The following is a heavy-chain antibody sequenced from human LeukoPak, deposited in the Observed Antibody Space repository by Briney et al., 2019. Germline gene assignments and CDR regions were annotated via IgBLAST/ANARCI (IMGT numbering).Heavy chain of an antibody. CDR3: ARGPNYGYRVDYLDS. Sequence: PWGSLRLSGAASGFTFSGHWMTWVRQGQGKGLEWVASINQGDSENAYADSVKGRFTGSRDNAKTSLSLQIISLSADDTAVSYCARGPNYGYRVDYLDSWRQGRKVTVSS. J-gene: IGHJ4*02. D-gene: IGHD4-17*01. V-gene: IGHV3-7*01. CDR1: GFTFSGHW. CDR2: INQGDSEN.